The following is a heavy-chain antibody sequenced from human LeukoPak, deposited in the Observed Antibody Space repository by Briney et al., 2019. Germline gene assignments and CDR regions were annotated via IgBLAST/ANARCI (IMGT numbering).Heavy chain of an antibody. V-gene: IGHV4-4*02. CDR3: ARDVGATPGYFDY. D-gene: IGHD1-26*01. Sequence: SETLSLTCAVSGGSIFSSNWWSWVRQPPGKGLEWIGQIFHSGTTSYSPSLKSRVTISVDKSKNQFSLKLTSVTAADTAVYYCARDVGATPGYFDYWGQGTLVTVSS. CDR1: GGSIFSSNW. CDR2: IFHSGTT. J-gene: IGHJ4*02.